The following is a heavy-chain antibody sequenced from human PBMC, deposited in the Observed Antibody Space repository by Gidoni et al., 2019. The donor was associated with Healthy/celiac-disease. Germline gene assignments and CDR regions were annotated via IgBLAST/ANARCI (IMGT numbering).Heavy chain of an antibody. CDR3: AKDMGYCSGGSCYSYYYYGMDV. J-gene: IGHJ6*02. CDR2: ISWDGGST. D-gene: IGHD2-15*01. V-gene: IGHV3-43*01. CDR1: GFTFDDYT. Sequence: EVQLVESGGVVVQPGGSLRLSCAASGFTFDDYTMHWVRQAPGKGLEWVSLISWDGGSTYYADSVKGRFTISRDNSKNSLYLQMNSLRTEDTALYYCAKDMGYCSGGSCYSYYYYGMDVWGQGTTVTVSS.